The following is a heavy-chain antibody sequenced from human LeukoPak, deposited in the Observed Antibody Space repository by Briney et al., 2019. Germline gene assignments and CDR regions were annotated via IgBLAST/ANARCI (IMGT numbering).Heavy chain of an antibody. CDR2: IYTSGST. CDR1: GGSISSYY. CDR3: ARAPCGGSCYDFDY. Sequence: SETLSLTCTVSGGSISSYYWSWIRQPAGKGLEWIGRIYTSGSTNYNPSLKSRVTMSVDTSKNQSSLKLSSATAADTAVYYCARAPCGGSCYDFDYWGQGTLVTVSS. J-gene: IGHJ4*02. D-gene: IGHD2-15*01. V-gene: IGHV4-4*07.